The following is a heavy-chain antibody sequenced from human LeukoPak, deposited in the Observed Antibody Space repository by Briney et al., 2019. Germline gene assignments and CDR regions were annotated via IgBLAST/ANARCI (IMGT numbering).Heavy chain of an antibody. CDR2: IYSSGST. CDR3: ARVLYYYYYHMDV. J-gene: IGHJ6*03. Sequence: PSETLSLTCTVSGGSISSYYGSWIRQPAGKGLEWIGRIYSSGSTNYNPSLKSRVTISVDTSKNQFSLKLRSVTAADTAVYYCARVLYYYYYHMDVWGKGTTVTVSS. V-gene: IGHV4-4*07. CDR1: GGSISSYY.